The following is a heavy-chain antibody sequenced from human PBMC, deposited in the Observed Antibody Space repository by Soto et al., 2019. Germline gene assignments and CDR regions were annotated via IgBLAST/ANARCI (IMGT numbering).Heavy chain of an antibody. CDR2: IHERGVT. Sequence: SETLSLTCNVSGGSVSDYYWSWIRQAPGKGLEWIGYIHERGVTNYNPSLKSRVTISVDTSKNQFSLKLSTVTAADTAVYYCARGRIAYDYVWGSYRHNWFDPWGQGTLVTVSS. D-gene: IGHD3-16*02. CDR1: GGSVSDYY. J-gene: IGHJ5*02. V-gene: IGHV4-59*02. CDR3: ARGRIAYDYVWGSYRHNWFDP.